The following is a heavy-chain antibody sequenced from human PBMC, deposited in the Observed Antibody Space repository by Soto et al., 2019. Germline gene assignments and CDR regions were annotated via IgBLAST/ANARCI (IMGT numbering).Heavy chain of an antibody. CDR1: GFTLPTYA. Sequence: GGTLRLSCAASGFTLPTYAMTWVRQPPGKGLEWVSSMNGAATSTSYADSVKGRFTTSRDTSRNTLYLYMRILRPEHTAVYYCARGGADHYNYGLDVWGQGTTGTVS. J-gene: IGHJ6*02. CDR3: ARGGADHYNYGLDV. V-gene: IGHV3-23*05. D-gene: IGHD3-10*01. CDR2: MNGAATST.